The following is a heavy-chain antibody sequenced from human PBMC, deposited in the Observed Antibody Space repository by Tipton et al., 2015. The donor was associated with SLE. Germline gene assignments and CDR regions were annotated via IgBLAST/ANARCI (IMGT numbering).Heavy chain of an antibody. J-gene: IGHJ4*02. CDR2: INHSGST. CDR3: ARGQQWFRKGYFDY. D-gene: IGHD3-10*01. CDR1: GGSFSGYY. V-gene: IGHV4-34*01. Sequence: GLVKPSETLSLTCAVYGGSFSGYYWSWIRQPPGKGLEWIGEINHSGSTNYNPSLKSRVTISVDTSKNQFSLKLTSVTAADTAVYYCARGQQWFRKGYFDYWGQGALVTVSS.